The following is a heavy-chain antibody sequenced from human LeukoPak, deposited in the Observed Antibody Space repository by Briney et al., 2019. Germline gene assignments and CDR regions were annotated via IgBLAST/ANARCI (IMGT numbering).Heavy chain of an antibody. Sequence: SGTLSLTCTVSGGSITSGDYSWSWIRQPPGKGLKWIGYIYHSGNTYYNPSLKSRVTISVDRSKNQFSLKLSSVTAADTAVYYCARVDMVRGVTALDYWGQGTLVTVSS. CDR3: ARVDMVRGVTALDY. J-gene: IGHJ4*02. CDR1: GGSITSGDYS. V-gene: IGHV4-30-2*01. CDR2: IYHSGNT. D-gene: IGHD3-10*01.